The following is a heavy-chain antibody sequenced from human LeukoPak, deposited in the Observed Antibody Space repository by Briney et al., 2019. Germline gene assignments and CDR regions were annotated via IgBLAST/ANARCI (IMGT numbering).Heavy chain of an antibody. CDR1: GYTFSASY. V-gene: IGHV1-2*02. Sequence: ASVKVSCKASGYTFSASYIHWVRQAPGQGVEWMAWINPDGGGTTYAQNFEGRVTVTRDTSISTVYMDLNSLKSDDTAVYYCARGLLRELKGFDPWGQGTLVTVSS. D-gene: IGHD1-7*01. CDR2: INPDGGGT. J-gene: IGHJ5*02. CDR3: ARGLLRELKGFDP.